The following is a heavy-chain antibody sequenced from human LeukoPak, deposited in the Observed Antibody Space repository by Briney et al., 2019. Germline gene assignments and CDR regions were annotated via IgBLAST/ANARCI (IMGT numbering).Heavy chain of an antibody. CDR3: ALSGSYAPFDY. CDR1: GYTFTSYG. D-gene: IGHD1-26*01. V-gene: IGHV1-18*01. J-gene: IGHJ4*02. Sequence: GASVKVSCKASGYTFTSYGISWVRQAPGQGLEWMGWISAYNGNTNYAQKLQGRLTMTTDASTSTAYMELRSLRSDDTAVYYCALSGSYAPFDYWGQGTLVTVSS. CDR2: ISAYNGNT.